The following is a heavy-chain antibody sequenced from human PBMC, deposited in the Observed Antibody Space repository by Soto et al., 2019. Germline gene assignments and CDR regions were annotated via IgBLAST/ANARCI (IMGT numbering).Heavy chain of an antibody. CDR1: GGSISSGDYY. Sequence: QVQLQESGPGLVKPSQTLSLTCTVSGGSISSGDYYWSWIRQPPGKGLEWIGYTYYSGSTYYNPSLKSRVTISVDTSKNQFSLKLSSVTAADTAVYYCARCIAAAGDYYYYGMDVWGQGTTVTVSS. CDR3: ARCIAAAGDYYYYGMDV. D-gene: IGHD6-13*01. CDR2: TYYSGST. V-gene: IGHV4-30-4*01. J-gene: IGHJ6*02.